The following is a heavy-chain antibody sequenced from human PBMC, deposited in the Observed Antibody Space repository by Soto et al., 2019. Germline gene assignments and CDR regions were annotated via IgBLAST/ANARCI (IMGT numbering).Heavy chain of an antibody. CDR1: GGTFSSYA. J-gene: IGHJ2*01. Sequence: QVQLVQSGAEVKKPRSSVKVSCKASGGTFSSYAISWVRQAPGQGLEWMVGIIPIFGTANYAQKFQGRVTSTADESTSTAYMELSSLRSEDTAVYYCASPDRSSSYWYFDLWGRGTLVTVSS. CDR3: ASPDRSSSYWYFDL. D-gene: IGHD6-6*01. CDR2: IIPIFGTA. V-gene: IGHV1-69*01.